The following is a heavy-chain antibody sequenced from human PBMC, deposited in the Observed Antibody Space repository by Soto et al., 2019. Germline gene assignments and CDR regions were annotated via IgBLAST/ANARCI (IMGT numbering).Heavy chain of an antibody. CDR2: IYYSGST. V-gene: IGHV4-59*01. CDR1: GGSISSYY. J-gene: IGHJ6*02. Sequence: SETLSLTCTVSGGSISSYYWSWIRQPPGKGLEWIGYIYYSGSTNYNPSLKSRVTISVDTSKNQFSLKLSSVTAADTAVYYCAREFGTGITMVRGVRPYYYYGMDVWGQGTTVTVSS. CDR3: AREFGTGITMVRGVRPYYYYGMDV. D-gene: IGHD3-10*01.